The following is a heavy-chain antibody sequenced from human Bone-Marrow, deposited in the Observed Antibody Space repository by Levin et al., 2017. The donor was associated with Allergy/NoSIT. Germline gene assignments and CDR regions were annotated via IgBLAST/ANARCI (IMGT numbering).Heavy chain of an antibody. CDR1: EFIFSDYY. D-gene: IGHD1-14*01. CDR3: ARVKVTNRYWYFDL. Sequence: LSLTCAASEFIFSDYYMSWVRQAPGKGLEYISYVSSSASAIWYADSVKGRFTISRDNAKNSLYLQMNSLRVEDTAVYYCARVKVTNRYWYFDLWGRGTLVTVS. J-gene: IGHJ2*01. V-gene: IGHV3-11*01. CDR2: VSSSASAI.